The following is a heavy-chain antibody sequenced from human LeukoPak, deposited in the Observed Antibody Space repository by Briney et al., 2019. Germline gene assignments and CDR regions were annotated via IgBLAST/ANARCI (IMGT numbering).Heavy chain of an antibody. CDR3: ARGGRKSYYFDY. D-gene: IGHD1-14*01. CDR1: GYTFTSYD. V-gene: IGHV1-8*01. Sequence: ASVKVSCKASGYTFTSYDINWVRQATGQGLEWMGWMNPNSGNTGYAQKSQGRVTMTRNTSISTAYMELSSLRSEDTAVYYCARGGRKSYYFDYWGQGTLVTVSS. J-gene: IGHJ4*02. CDR2: MNPNSGNT.